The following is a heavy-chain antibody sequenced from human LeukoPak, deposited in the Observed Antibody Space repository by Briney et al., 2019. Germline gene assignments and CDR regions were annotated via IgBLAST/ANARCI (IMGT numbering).Heavy chain of an antibody. J-gene: IGHJ4*02. V-gene: IGHV3-11*01. CDR2: ISSSGSTI. D-gene: IGHD2-15*01. Sequence: GGSLRLSCAASGFTFSDYYMSWIRQAPGKGLEWVSYISSSGSTIYYADSVKGRFTTSRNNARNSLYLQMNSLRAEDTAVYYCAGYCGGGTCNAAGYWGQGTLVTVSS. CDR3: AGYCGGGTCNAAGY. CDR1: GFTFSDYY.